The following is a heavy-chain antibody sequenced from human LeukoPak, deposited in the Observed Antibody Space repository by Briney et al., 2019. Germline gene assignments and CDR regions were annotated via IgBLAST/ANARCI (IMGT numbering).Heavy chain of an antibody. CDR3: ARSEQFPYYMDV. Sequence: ASVKVSCKASGYTFTNYGITWVRQAPGQGLEWMGWIYPNSGGTNHAQKFQGRVTMTRDTSISTAYMEPSRLRSDDTAVYYCARSEQFPYYMDVWGKGTTVTVSS. CDR2: IYPNSGGT. CDR1: GYTFTNYG. J-gene: IGHJ6*03. D-gene: IGHD6-19*01. V-gene: IGHV1-2*02.